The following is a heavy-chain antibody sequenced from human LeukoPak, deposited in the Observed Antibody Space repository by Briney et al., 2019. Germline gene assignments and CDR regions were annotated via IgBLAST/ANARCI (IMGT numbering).Heavy chain of an antibody. V-gene: IGHV4-34*01. Sequence: PSETLSLTCAVYGGSFSGYYWSWIRQPPGKGLEWIGEINHSGGTNYNPSLKSRVTISVDTSKNQFSLKLSSVTAADTAVYYCAREGLLGSGYTYWGDFDYWGQGTLVTVSS. D-gene: IGHD2-21*01. CDR3: AREGLLGSGYTYWGDFDY. J-gene: IGHJ4*02. CDR1: GGSFSGYY. CDR2: INHSGGT.